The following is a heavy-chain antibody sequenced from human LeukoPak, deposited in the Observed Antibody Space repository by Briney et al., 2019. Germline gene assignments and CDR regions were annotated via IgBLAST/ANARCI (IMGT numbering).Heavy chain of an antibody. J-gene: IGHJ4*02. CDR3: ARGLHRYSGYDPPFDY. CDR2: ISGSGGST. Sequence: PGGSLRLSCAASGFTFSSYAMSWVRQAPGKGLEWVSAISGSGGSTYYADSVKGRFTISRDNSKNTLYLLMNSLRAEDTAVYYCARGLHRYSGYDPPFDYWGQGTLVTVSS. CDR1: GFTFSSYA. V-gene: IGHV3-23*01. D-gene: IGHD5-12*01.